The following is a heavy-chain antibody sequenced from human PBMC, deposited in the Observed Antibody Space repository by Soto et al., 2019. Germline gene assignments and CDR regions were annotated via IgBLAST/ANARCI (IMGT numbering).Heavy chain of an antibody. J-gene: IGHJ6*02. D-gene: IGHD3-10*01. CDR1: GFTFSSYW. Sequence: GGSLRLSCAASGFTFSSYWMSWVRQAPGKGLEWVANIKQDGSEKYYVDSVKGRFTISRDNAKNSLYLQMSSLRAEDTAVYYCARDYISAYYGMDVWGQGTTVTVSS. V-gene: IGHV3-7*01. CDR3: ARDYISAYYGMDV. CDR2: IKQDGSEK.